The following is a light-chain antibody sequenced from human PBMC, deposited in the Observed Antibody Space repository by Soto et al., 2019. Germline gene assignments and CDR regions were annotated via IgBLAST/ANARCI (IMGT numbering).Light chain of an antibody. CDR1: RSVTNNY. V-gene: IGKV3-20*01. Sequence: EIVLTQSPGTLSFFPGERATLSCRASRSVTNNYLAWHQQKPGQTPRLLIYGASRRATGIPDRFSGSGSGTDFTLTISRLEPEDFAVYYCQQHGSSPITFGQGTRLEIK. J-gene: IGKJ5*01. CDR2: GAS. CDR3: QQHGSSPIT.